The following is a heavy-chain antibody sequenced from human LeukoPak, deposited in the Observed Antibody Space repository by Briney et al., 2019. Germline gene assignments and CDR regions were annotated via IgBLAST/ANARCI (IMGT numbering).Heavy chain of an antibody. CDR1: GFTFSSYG. J-gene: IGHJ5*02. V-gene: IGHV3-33*06. CDR2: IWYDGSNK. Sequence: GGSLRLSCAASGFTFSSYGMHWVRQAPGKGLGWVAVIWYDGSNKYYADSVKGRFTISRDNSKNTLYLQMNSLRAEDTAVYYCAKVKAQWLVLSRSLSYNWFDPWGQGTLVTVSS. CDR3: AKVKAQWLVLSRSLSYNWFDP. D-gene: IGHD6-19*01.